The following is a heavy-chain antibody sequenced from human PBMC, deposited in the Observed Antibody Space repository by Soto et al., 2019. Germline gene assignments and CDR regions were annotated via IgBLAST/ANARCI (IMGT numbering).Heavy chain of an antibody. CDR1: GFTFSSYG. CDR2: VSYDGRNK. Sequence: QVQLVESGGGVVQPGRSLTLSCAASGFTFSSYGMHWVRQAPGKGLEWVAVVSYDGRNKYYGDSVKGRFTISRDNSKNTMYLQMHSLSAEDTAVYYCAKENQGYSYGEHWGKGTLVTVSS. J-gene: IGHJ4*02. D-gene: IGHD5-18*01. V-gene: IGHV3-30*18. CDR3: AKENQGYSYGEH.